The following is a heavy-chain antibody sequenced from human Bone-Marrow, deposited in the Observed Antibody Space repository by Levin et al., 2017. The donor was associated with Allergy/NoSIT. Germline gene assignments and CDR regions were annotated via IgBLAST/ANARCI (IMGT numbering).Heavy chain of an antibody. CDR2: INHSGST. Sequence: SCAVNGGSFSDYSWSWIRQPPGKGLEWIGEINHSGSTNYSPSLKSRVTISIDTSKTQFSLKLSFVTAADTAVYFCARGRSRARDRVRGSYRSAGGTNWFDPWGQGTLVTVSS. CDR3: ARGRSRARDRVRGSYRSAGGTNWFDP. V-gene: IGHV4-34*01. CDR1: GGSFSDYS. D-gene: IGHD3-16*02. J-gene: IGHJ5*02.